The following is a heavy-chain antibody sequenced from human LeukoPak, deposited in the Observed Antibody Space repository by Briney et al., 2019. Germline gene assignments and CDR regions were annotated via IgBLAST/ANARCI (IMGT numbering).Heavy chain of an antibody. CDR1: GFTIRNYW. CDR2: ISTDGSIT. CDR3: ARYCSSTSCSSYYYYYMDV. J-gene: IGHJ6*03. D-gene: IGHD2-2*01. V-gene: IGHV3-74*01. Sequence: PGGSLRLSCVASGFTIRNYWMHWVRQAPGKGLVWVSRISTDGSITTNADSVKGRFTFSRDNAKNSLYLQMNSLRAEDTAVYYCARYCSSTSCSSYYYYYMDVWGKGTTVTVSS.